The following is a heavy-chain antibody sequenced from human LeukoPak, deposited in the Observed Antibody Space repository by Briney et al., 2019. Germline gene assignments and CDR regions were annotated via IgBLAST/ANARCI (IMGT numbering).Heavy chain of an antibody. J-gene: IGHJ3*02. CDR3: AREILYYHDAFDI. D-gene: IGHD2-8*01. Sequence: KASETLSLTCTVSGDSISSGDYYWSWIRQPAGKGLEWIGRISSSGSTNYNPSLKSRVTISVDTSKNQFSLKLSSVTAADTAVYYCAREILYYHDAFDIWGQGTMVTVSS. CDR2: ISSSGST. CDR1: GDSISSGDYY. V-gene: IGHV4-61*02.